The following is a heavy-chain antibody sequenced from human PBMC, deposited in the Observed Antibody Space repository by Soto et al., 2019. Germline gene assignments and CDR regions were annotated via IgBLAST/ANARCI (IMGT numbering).Heavy chain of an antibody. CDR2: ISAYKTNI. CDR3: VRDLDGSGAYYTDF. J-gene: IGHJ4*02. V-gene: IGHV1-18*01. CDR1: GYTFPNYG. D-gene: IGHD3-10*01. Sequence: QVQLVQSGAEVKKPGASVKVSCKASGYTFPNYGITWVRQAPGQGLEWRGWISAYKTNIKYAQKFQGRVTLTTDTSTSTAYMELRSLSSDDTAIYYCVRDLDGSGAYYTDFLGQGTLVTVSS.